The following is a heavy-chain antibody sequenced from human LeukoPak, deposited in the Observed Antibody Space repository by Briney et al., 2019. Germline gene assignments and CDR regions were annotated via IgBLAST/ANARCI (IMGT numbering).Heavy chain of an antibody. V-gene: IGHV1-2*02. D-gene: IGHD6-19*01. CDR1: GYTFTGYY. CDR3: ARDRIAVAGINWFDP. Sequence: ASVKVSCKASGYTFTGYYMHWVRQAPGQGLEWMGWINPNSGGTNYAQKFQGRVTMTRDTSISTAYMELSSLRSEDTAVYYCARDRIAVAGINWFDPWGQGTLVTVSS. CDR2: INPNSGGT. J-gene: IGHJ5*02.